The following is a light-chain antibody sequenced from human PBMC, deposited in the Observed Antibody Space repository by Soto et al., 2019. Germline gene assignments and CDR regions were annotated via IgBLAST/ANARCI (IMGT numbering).Light chain of an antibody. CDR1: QGNRSY. J-gene: IGKJ4*01. Sequence: IQLTQSPSFLSASVGDRVSITCRASQGNRSYLAWYQQKPGTAPKLLIYAVSTLQSGVQSRFSVTESGTEFTLTISSLQPEDFATYYCQQLKSYPQSTFGGGTKVEIK. V-gene: IGKV1-9*01. CDR3: QQLKSYPQST. CDR2: AVS.